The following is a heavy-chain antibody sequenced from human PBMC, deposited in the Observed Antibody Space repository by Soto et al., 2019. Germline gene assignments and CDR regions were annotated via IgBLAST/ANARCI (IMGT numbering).Heavy chain of an antibody. Sequence: SVKVSCKASGGTFSSYAISWVRQAPGQGLEWIGGIIPIFGTANYAQKFQGRVTITADESTSTAYMELSSLRSEDTAVYYCARARETYSSSWYQGANFDYWGQGTLVTVSS. D-gene: IGHD6-13*01. CDR1: GGTFSSYA. V-gene: IGHV1-69*13. CDR2: IIPIFGTA. CDR3: ARARETYSSSWYQGANFDY. J-gene: IGHJ4*02.